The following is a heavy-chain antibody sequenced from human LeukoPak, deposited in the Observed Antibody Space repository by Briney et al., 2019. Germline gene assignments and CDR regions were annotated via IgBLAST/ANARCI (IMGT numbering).Heavy chain of an antibody. CDR3: ARDMGVQYQLLLLHY. D-gene: IGHD2-2*01. V-gene: IGHV1-46*01. CDR2: INPSGGST. Sequence: ASVKDSCKASGYTFTSYYMHWVRQAPGQGLEWMGIINPSGGSTSYAQKFQGRVTMTRDMSTSTVYMELRSLRSEDTAVYYCARDMGVQYQLLLLHYWRQGTLVTVSS. J-gene: IGHJ4*02. CDR1: GYTFTSYY.